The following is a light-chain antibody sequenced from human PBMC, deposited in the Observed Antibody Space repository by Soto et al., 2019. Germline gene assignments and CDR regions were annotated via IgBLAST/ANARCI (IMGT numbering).Light chain of an antibody. CDR3: QHFGGTTFT. Sequence: EIVLTQSPGTLSLSPGDGATLSCRASQSVSSSYIAWYQQRPGQTPILLIYGASTRATGIPDRFSGSGSGTHFTLTISRLEPGDFAVYYCQHFGGTTFTFGQGTRLEIK. CDR2: GAS. V-gene: IGKV3-20*01. J-gene: IGKJ5*01. CDR1: QSVSSSY.